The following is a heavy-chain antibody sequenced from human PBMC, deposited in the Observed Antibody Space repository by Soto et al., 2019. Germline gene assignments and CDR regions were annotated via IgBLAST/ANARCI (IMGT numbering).Heavy chain of an antibody. Sequence: SETLSLTCAVSGGSISSGGYSWSWIRQPPGKGLEWIGYIYYSGSTYYNPSLKSRVTISVDTSKNQFSLKLSSVTAADTAVYYCARGSYYYDSSGYYHYSGQGTLVTVSS. D-gene: IGHD3-22*01. J-gene: IGHJ4*02. CDR1: GGSISSGGYS. CDR3: ARGSYYYDSSGYYHY. CDR2: IYYSGST. V-gene: IGHV4-30-2*05.